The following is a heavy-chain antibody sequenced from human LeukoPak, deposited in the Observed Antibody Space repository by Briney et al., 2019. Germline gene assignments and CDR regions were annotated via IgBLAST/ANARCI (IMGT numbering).Heavy chain of an antibody. J-gene: IGHJ4*02. D-gene: IGHD3-10*01. CDR1: GFTFSTYS. Sequence: GGSLRLSCAASGFTFSTYSMNWVRQAPGKGLEWVSYITSRSGTRFYADSVKGRFTISRDNAKNSVYLQMNSLRVEDTALYYRAADFGFVDYWGQGTPVTVSS. V-gene: IGHV3-48*04. CDR3: AADFGFVDY. CDR2: ITSRSGTR.